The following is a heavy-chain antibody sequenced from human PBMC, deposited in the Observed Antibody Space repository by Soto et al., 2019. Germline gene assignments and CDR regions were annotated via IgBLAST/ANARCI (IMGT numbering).Heavy chain of an antibody. J-gene: IGHJ4*02. D-gene: IGHD6-19*01. CDR1: GGSFSGYY. CDR2: INHSGST. Sequence: QVQLQQWGAGLLKPSETLSLTCAVYGGSFSGYYWSWIRQPPGKGLEWIGEINHSGSTNYNPSLKSRVNISVDTSKNQFSLKLSSVTAADTAVYYCARVITYSSRELDYWGQGTLVTVSS. CDR3: ARVITYSSRELDY. V-gene: IGHV4-34*01.